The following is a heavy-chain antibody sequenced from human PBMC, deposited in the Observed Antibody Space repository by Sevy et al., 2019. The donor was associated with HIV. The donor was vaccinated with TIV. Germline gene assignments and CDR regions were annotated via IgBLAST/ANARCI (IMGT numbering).Heavy chain of an antibody. CDR2: ISSSSSYI. D-gene: IGHD6-19*01. CDR1: GFTFSSYS. V-gene: IGHV3-21*04. Sequence: GGSLRLSCAASGFTFSSYSMNWVRQAPGKGLEWVSSISSSSSYIYYADSVKGRFTISRDNAKNSLYLQMNSLRAEDTAVYYCAKEKQQWLLQVEDYFDYWGQGTLVTVSS. CDR3: AKEKQQWLLQVEDYFDY. J-gene: IGHJ4*02.